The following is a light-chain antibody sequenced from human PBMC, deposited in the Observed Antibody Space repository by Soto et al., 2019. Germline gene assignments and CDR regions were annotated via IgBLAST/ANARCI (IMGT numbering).Light chain of an antibody. CDR1: QSVSSY. V-gene: IGKV3-11*01. J-gene: IGKJ4*01. CDR3: QQRSNWPPT. Sequence: EIVFTQXPXXXXXSPXXXXTXSCRASQSVSSYLAWYQQKPGQAPRLLIYDASNRATGIPARFSGSGSGTDFTLTISSLEPEDFAVYYCQQRSNWPPTFGGGTKVDIK. CDR2: DAS.